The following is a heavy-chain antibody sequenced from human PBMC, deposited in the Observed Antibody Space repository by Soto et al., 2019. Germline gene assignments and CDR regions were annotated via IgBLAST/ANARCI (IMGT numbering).Heavy chain of an antibody. CDR3: AKNQGVELVPLATVDWFDP. D-gene: IGHD1-26*01. Sequence: GGSLRLSCEAAGFSFENFGMSWVRQAPGKGLEWISSISGSGFKKYYADSVKGRFTISRDNSKSTVYLELNNLSAEDTAVYHCAKNQGVELVPLATVDWFDPWGQGSVVTVSS. V-gene: IGHV3-23*01. CDR2: ISGSGFKK. J-gene: IGHJ5*02. CDR1: GFSFENFG.